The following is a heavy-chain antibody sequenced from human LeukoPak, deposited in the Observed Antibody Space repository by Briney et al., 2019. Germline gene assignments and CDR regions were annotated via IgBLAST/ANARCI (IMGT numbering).Heavy chain of an antibody. CDR2: IYYSGST. J-gene: IGHJ4*02. CDR1: GGSISSYY. V-gene: IGHV4-59*01. Sequence: PSETLSLTCTVSGGSISSYYLSWIRQPPGKGLEWIGYIYYSGSTNYNPSLKSRVTISVDTSKNQFSLKLSSVTAADTAVYYCARRITGTTFDYWGQGTLVTVSS. D-gene: IGHD1-7*01. CDR3: ARRITGTTFDY.